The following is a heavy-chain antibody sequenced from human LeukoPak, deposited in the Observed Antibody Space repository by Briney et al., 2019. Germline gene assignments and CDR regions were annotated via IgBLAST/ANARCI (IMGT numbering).Heavy chain of an antibody. CDR2: IYYTGTT. CDR1: GGSISDFY. D-gene: IGHD3-16*01. Sequence: PSETLSLTCTVSGGSISDFYWSWIRQTPGKGLEWIGYIYYTGTTYYNPSLKSRVTISADTSQNRFSLRLSSVTAADTAVYFCARTPLGAHSDFWGQGTLVTVPP. J-gene: IGHJ4*02. CDR3: ARTPLGAHSDF. V-gene: IGHV4-59*01.